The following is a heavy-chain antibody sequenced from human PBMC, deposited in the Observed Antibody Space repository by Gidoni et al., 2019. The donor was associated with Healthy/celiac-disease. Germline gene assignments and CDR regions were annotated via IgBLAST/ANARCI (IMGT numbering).Heavy chain of an antibody. Sequence: QVQLQQWGAGLLKPSETLSLTCAVYGGSFSGYYWSWIRQPPGKGLEWIGEINHSGSTNYNPSLTSRVPISVDTSKNQFSLKLSSVTAADTAVYYCARVEYYDFWSGYYTINGAFDIWGQGTMVTVSS. CDR1: GGSFSGYY. CDR3: ARVEYYDFWSGYYTINGAFDI. J-gene: IGHJ3*02. D-gene: IGHD3-3*01. V-gene: IGHV4-34*01. CDR2: INHSGST.